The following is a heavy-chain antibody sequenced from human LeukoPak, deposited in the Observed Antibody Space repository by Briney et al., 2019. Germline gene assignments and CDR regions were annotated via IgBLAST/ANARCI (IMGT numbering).Heavy chain of an antibody. CDR2: INHSGST. CDR3: AVGYCSGGSCYSLDY. CDR1: GGSFSGYY. D-gene: IGHD2-15*01. Sequence: SETLSLTCAVYGGSFSGYYWSWIRQPPGKGLEWIGEINHSGSTNYNLSLKSRVTISVDTSKNQFSLKLSSVTAADTAVYYCAVGYCSGGSCYSLDYWGQGTLVTVSS. V-gene: IGHV4-34*01. J-gene: IGHJ4*02.